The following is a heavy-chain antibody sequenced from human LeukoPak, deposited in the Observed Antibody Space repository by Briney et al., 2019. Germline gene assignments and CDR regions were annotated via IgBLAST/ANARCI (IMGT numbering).Heavy chain of an antibody. CDR3: ARDYYGSSFDI. V-gene: IGHV4-34*01. Sequence: TSETLSLTCAVYGGSFSGYYWSWIRQPPGKGLEWIGEINHSGSTNYNPSLKSRVTISVDTSKNQFSLKLSSVTAADTAVYYCARDYYGSSFDIWGQGTMVTVSS. J-gene: IGHJ3*02. CDR2: INHSGST. CDR1: GGSFSGYY. D-gene: IGHD3-10*01.